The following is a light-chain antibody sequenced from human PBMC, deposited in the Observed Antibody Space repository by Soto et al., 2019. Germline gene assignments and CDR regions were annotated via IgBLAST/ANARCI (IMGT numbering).Light chain of an antibody. CDR3: QQSYSAPLT. Sequence: DIQMTQSPSSLSASVGDRVTITCRASQSIRSYLNWYQQKPGKAPNLLIHAASSLESGVPSRFSGSGSGTEFTLTISSLQPEDSATYYCQQSYSAPLTFGGGTKVEIK. CDR1: QSIRSY. V-gene: IGKV1-39*01. J-gene: IGKJ4*01. CDR2: AAS.